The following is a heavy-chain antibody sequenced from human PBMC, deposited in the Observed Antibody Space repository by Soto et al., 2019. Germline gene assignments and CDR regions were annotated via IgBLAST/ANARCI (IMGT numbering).Heavy chain of an antibody. CDR1: GGSISSGGYY. CDR3: ARHVVPAANYFDY. CDR2: IYYSGST. J-gene: IGHJ4*02. V-gene: IGHV4-61*03. D-gene: IGHD2-2*01. Sequence: SETLSLTCAVSGGSISSGGYYWSWIRQPPGKGLEWIAYIYYSGSTNYNPSLKSRVTISLDTSKNHFSLKLSSVTAADTAVYYCARHVVPAANYFDYWGQGTLVTVSS.